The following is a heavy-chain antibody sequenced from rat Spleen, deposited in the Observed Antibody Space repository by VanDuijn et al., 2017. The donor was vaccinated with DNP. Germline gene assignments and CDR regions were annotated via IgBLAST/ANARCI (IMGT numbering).Heavy chain of an antibody. D-gene: IGHD1-10*01. CDR2: IIYDGRDT. Sequence: EVQLVESGGGLVQPGGSLKLSCAASGFTFSNYNMAWVRQAPKKGLEWVATIIYDGRDTYYGDSVKGRFTISRHNAKSTLYLQMDSLRSEDTATYYCTRVNNNLYYGLDAWGQGTSVTVSS. CDR3: TRVNNNLYYGLDA. CDR1: GFTFSNYN. V-gene: IGHV5-7*01. J-gene: IGHJ4*01.